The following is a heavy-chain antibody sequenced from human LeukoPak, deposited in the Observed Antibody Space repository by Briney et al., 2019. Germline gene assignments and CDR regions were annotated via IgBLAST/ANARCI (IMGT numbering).Heavy chain of an antibody. V-gene: IGHV4-39*01. CDR2: IYYSGST. CDR3: ARQSEVLRYFDWLLGMFDY. Sequence: SETLSLTCTVSGGSISSSSYYWGWIRQPPGKGLERIGSIYYSGSTYYNPSLKSRVTISVDTSKNQFSLKLSSVTAANTAVYYCARQSEVLRYFDWLLGMFDYWGQGTLVTVSS. J-gene: IGHJ4*02. D-gene: IGHD3-9*01. CDR1: GGSISSSSYY.